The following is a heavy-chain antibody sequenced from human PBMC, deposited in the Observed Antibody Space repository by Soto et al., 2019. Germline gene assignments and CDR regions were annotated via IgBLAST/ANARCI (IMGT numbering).Heavy chain of an antibody. D-gene: IGHD1-26*01. J-gene: IGHJ6*02. CDR2: ISTYNGNT. CDR1: GYNFTIFC. Sequence: ASVKVSCKSSGYNFTIFCISWVRQAPGQGLEWMGWISTYNGNTNYAQRLQGRVTMTTDTSTNTAYMELRSLRSDDTAVYYCARLYIVGTTMSYGMDVWGQGTTVTVSS. CDR3: ARLYIVGTTMSYGMDV. V-gene: IGHV1-18*01.